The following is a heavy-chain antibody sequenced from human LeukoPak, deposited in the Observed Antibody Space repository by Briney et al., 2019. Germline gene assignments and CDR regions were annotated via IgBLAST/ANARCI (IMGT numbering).Heavy chain of an antibody. D-gene: IGHD4-17*01. CDR3: ARNGDLCIDY. J-gene: IGHJ4*02. Sequence: SQTLSPTCTVSGGSISSYYWGWIRQPPGKGLEWIGYIYYSGSTNYNPSLKSRVAISVDTSKNQFSLKLSSVTAADTAVYYCARNGDLCIDYWGQGTLVTVSS. CDR2: IYYSGST. V-gene: IGHV4-59*01. CDR1: GGSISSYY.